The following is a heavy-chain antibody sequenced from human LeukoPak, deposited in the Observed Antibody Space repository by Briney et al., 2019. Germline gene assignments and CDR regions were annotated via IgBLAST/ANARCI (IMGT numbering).Heavy chain of an antibody. CDR2: ISSSGRII. CDR1: GFTFTNYE. V-gene: IGHV3-48*03. CDR3: AREAFSGYDYFDY. Sequence: GGSLRLSCAASGFTFTNYEMNWVRQAPGKGLEWVSYISSSGRIIYYADSVKGRFTISRDNAQKSLYLQMNSLRADDTAVYYCAREAFSGYDYFDYWGQGTLVNVSS. D-gene: IGHD5-12*01. J-gene: IGHJ4*02.